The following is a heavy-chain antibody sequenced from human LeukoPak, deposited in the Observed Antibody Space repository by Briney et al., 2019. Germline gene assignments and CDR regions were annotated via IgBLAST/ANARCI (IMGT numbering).Heavy chain of an antibody. J-gene: IGHJ1*01. D-gene: IGHD1-26*01. CDR3: AKDGGSYSIAEYFQH. V-gene: IGHV3-23*01. CDR1: GFTFSSYA. Sequence: GGSLRLSCAASGFTFSSYAMSWVRQAPGKGLEWVSAISGSGGSTYYADSVKGRFTISRDNSKNTLYLQMNCLRAEDTAVYYCAKDGGSYSIAEYFQHWGQGTLVTVSS. CDR2: ISGSGGST.